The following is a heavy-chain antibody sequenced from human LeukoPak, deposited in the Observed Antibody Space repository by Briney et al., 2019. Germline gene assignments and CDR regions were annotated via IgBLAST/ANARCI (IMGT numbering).Heavy chain of an antibody. CDR3: ARDKLRGSQNSFDY. CDR2: IWYDGSNK. V-gene: IGHV3-33*01. D-gene: IGHD3-16*01. CDR1: GFTFSSYG. Sequence: GGSLRLSCAASGFTFSSYGMHWVRQAPGKGLEWVAVIWYDGSNKYYADSVRGRFTISRDNSKNTLYLQMNSLRAEDTAVYYCARDKLRGSQNSFDYWGQGTLVTVSS. J-gene: IGHJ4*02.